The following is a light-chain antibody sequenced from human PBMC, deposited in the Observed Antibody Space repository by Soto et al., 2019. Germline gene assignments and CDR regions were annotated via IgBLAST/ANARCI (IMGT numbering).Light chain of an antibody. Sequence: DIQMTQSPSSLSASVGDRVTITCRASQRISSWLAWYQQKPGKATKSLIYAAASLQSGVPSRFSGSGFGTDFTLTISSLQPEDFATYYCQHYNSYPPSFGGGTKVEIK. J-gene: IGKJ4*01. CDR1: QRISSW. CDR2: AAA. V-gene: IGKV1D-16*01. CDR3: QHYNSYPPS.